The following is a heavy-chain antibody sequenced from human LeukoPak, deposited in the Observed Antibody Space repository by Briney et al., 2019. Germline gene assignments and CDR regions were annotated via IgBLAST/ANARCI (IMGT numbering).Heavy chain of an antibody. CDR1: GFTFSVYA. CDR2: ISDSGGST. Sequence: GGSLRLSCATSGFTFSVYAMSWVRQAPGKGLEWVSTISDSGGSTYYADSVKGRFTISRGNSKNTLYLLMNELSAEDTAVYYCAKDRGYWGQGTLVTVSS. V-gene: IGHV3-23*01. CDR3: AKDRGY. J-gene: IGHJ4*02.